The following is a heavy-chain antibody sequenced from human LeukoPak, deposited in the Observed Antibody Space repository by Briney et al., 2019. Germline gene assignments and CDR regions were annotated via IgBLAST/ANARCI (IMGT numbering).Heavy chain of an antibody. V-gene: IGHV3-48*01. CDR2: ISSSSSPI. CDR1: GFTFSSYS. D-gene: IGHD3-22*01. J-gene: IGHJ4*02. CDR3: AREGLGDDSSGYYYVNFDC. Sequence: PGGSLRLSCAASGFTFSSYSMNWVRQAPGKGLEWVSHISSSSSPIYYADSVKGRFTISRDNAKNSLYLQMNSLRAEDTAVYYCAREGLGDDSSGYYYVNFDCWGQGTLVTVSS.